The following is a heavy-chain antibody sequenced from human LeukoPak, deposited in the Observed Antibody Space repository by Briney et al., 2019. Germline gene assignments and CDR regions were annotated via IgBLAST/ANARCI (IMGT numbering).Heavy chain of an antibody. CDR1: GFTVSSYC. CDR2: IWYDGSNK. D-gene: IGHD2-2*01. CDR3: ARDSAAAASFDY. Sequence: GGPLRLSCAASGFTVSSYCMHWVRQAAGKGLEWVAVIWYDGSNKYYADSVKGRFTITRDNSKNTLYLQMNSLRAEDTAVYYCARDSAAAASFDYWGQGTLVTVSS. V-gene: IGHV3-33*01. J-gene: IGHJ4*02.